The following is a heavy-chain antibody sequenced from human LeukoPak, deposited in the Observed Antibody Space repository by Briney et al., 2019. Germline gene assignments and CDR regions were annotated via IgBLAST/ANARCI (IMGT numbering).Heavy chain of an antibody. CDR3: AKDRADYYDSSGYYYFDY. CDR2: IRYDGSNK. D-gene: IGHD3-22*01. CDR1: GFTFSSYG. V-gene: IGHV3-30*02. J-gene: IGHJ4*02. Sequence: RTGGSLRLSCAASGFTFSSYGMHWVRQAPGKGLEWVAFIRYDGSNKYYADSVKGRFTISRDNSKNTLYLQMNSLRAEDTAVYYCAKDRADYYDSSGYYYFDYWGQGTLVTVSS.